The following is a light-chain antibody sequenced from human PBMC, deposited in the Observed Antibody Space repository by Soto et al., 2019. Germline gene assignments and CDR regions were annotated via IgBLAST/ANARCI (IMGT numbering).Light chain of an antibody. V-gene: IGLV2-14*01. CDR2: DVS. CDR3: SSYTSSSTYV. J-gene: IGLJ1*01. Sequence: QSALTQPASVSGSPGQSITISCTGTSSDVGGYNYVSWYQQHPGKAPKLMIYDVSNRASGVSNRFSGYKSANTASLTISGLQAEDEADYYCSSYTSSSTYVFGAGTKLTVL. CDR1: SSDVGGYNY.